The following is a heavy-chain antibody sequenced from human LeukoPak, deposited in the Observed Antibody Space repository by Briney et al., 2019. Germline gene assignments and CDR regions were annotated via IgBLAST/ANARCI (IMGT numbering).Heavy chain of an antibody. V-gene: IGHV1-2*06. CDR1: GYTFTNYY. CDR3: ARGTDSSGYYYYYYMDV. D-gene: IGHD3-22*01. CDR2: INPNSGDT. J-gene: IGHJ6*03. Sequence: VASVKVSCKASGYTFTNYYIHWVRQAPGQGLEWMGRINPNSGDTNYAQKFQGRVTMTRDTSITTAYMELSRLRSEDTAVYYCARGTDSSGYYYYYYMDVWGKGTTVTVSS.